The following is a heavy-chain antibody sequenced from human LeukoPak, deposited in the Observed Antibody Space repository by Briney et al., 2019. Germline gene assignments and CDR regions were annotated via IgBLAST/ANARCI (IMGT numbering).Heavy chain of an antibody. CDR1: GYTFTSYD. D-gene: IGHD3-10*01. CDR3: ARVPRRGERFDP. CDR2: MNPISGDT. V-gene: IGHV1-8*01. Sequence: ASVKVSCKASGYTFTSYDVNWVRQATGQGLEWMGWMNPISGDTGYALKFQGRVTMSRNTSISAAYMELGSLRSEDTAVYYCARVPRRGERFDPWGQGTLVTVSS. J-gene: IGHJ5*02.